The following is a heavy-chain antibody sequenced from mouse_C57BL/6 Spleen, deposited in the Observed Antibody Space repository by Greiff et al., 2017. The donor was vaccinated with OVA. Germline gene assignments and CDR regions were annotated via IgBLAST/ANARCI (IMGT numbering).Heavy chain of an antibody. V-gene: IGHV5-9-1*02. J-gene: IGHJ4*01. D-gene: IGHD1-1*01. CDR2: ISSGGDYI. CDR3: TRDFYYGSSYYAMDY. Sequence: EVQLVESGEGLVKPGGSLKLSCAASGFTFSSYAMSWVRQTPEKRLEWVAYISSGGDYIYYADTVKGRFTISRDNARNTLYLQMSSLKSEDTAMYYCTRDFYYGSSYYAMDYWGQGTSVTVSS. CDR1: GFTFSSYA.